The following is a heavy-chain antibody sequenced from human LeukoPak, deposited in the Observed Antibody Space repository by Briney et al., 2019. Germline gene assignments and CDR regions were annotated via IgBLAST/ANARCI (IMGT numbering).Heavy chain of an antibody. CDR1: GSTFNDYY. J-gene: IGHJ5*02. V-gene: IGHV3-11*01. Sequence: KPGGSLRLSCAASGSTFNDYYMSWIRQAPGKGLEWLSYINIGGTNTHYADSVKGRFTISRDNAKKSLYLEMNNLRAEDTAVYYCATDGAGFDTWGQGVLVTVSS. CDR3: ATDGAGFDT. CDR2: INIGGTNT.